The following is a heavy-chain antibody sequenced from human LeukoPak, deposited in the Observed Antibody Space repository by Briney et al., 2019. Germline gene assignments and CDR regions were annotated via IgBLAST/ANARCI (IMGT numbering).Heavy chain of an antibody. D-gene: IGHD5-18*01. J-gene: IGHJ3*02. CDR3: ARRYSYPDAFDI. CDR2: IIPIFGTA. Sequence: MGRIIPIFGTATYAQKFQGRVTITTDESTSTAYMELSSLRSEDTAVYYCARRYSYPDAFDIWGQGTMVTVSS. V-gene: IGHV1-69*05.